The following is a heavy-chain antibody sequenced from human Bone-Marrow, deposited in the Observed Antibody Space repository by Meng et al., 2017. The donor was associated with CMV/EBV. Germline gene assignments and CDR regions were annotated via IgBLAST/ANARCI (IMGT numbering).Heavy chain of an antibody. D-gene: IGHD3-10*01. CDR3: ARDAASMVRGVMGY. Sequence: GGSLRLSCAASGFTFSSYWMSWVRQAPGKGLEWVAVISYDGSNKYYADSVKGRFTISRDNSKNTLYLQMNSLRAEDTAVYYCARDAASMVRGVMGYWGQGTLVTVSS. CDR2: ISYDGSNK. CDR1: GFTFSSYW. V-gene: IGHV3-30*03. J-gene: IGHJ4*02.